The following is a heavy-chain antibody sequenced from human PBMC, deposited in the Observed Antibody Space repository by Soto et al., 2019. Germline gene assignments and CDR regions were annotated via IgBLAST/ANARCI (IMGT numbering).Heavy chain of an antibody. Sequence: ASLKVSCKVSGYTLTELSMHWVRQAPGKGLEGRGGFDPEDGETIYAQKFQGRVTMTEDTSTDTAYMELSSLRSEDTAVYYCATELGYCSGGSCYPSWFDPWGQGTLVTVSS. CDR2: FDPEDGET. J-gene: IGHJ5*02. CDR1: GYTLTELS. V-gene: IGHV1-24*01. D-gene: IGHD2-15*01. CDR3: ATELGYCSGGSCYPSWFDP.